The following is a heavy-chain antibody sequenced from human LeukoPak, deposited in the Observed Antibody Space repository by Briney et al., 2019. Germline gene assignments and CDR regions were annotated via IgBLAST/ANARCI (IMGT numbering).Heavy chain of an antibody. Sequence: GGSLRLSCAASGFTFASYAMHWVRQPPGKGLEWVTLLAYDGTNKQYADSVKGRFTISRDNSQSTVDLHMDSLRAEDTAVYYCARGGYCSGGSCYQYNWFDPWGQGTLVTVSS. D-gene: IGHD2-15*01. J-gene: IGHJ5*02. V-gene: IGHV3-30*04. CDR3: ARGGYCSGGSCYQYNWFDP. CDR2: LAYDGTNK. CDR1: GFTFASYA.